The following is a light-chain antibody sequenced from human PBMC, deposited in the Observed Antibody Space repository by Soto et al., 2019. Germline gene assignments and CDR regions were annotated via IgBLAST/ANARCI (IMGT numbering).Light chain of an antibody. CDR2: VAS. Sequence: DIQMTQSPSSLSASVGDRVTITCRASQSIRNYLNWYQQKPGKAPKFLIYVASTLQSGVPSRFSGSRSGTAFTLTISSLQPKDFATYYCQQSYSTPSTFGPGTKLEIK. V-gene: IGKV1-39*01. CDR3: QQSYSTPST. CDR1: QSIRNY. J-gene: IGKJ2*01.